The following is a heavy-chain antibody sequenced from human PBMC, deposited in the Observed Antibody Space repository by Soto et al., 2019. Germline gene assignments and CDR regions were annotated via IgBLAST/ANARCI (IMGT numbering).Heavy chain of an antibody. CDR3: GRVLAGNWTDDPSGGAFAI. Sequence: ASVKVSCKASGYTFTSYYMHWVRQAPGQGLEWMGRINPSGGSTNYAQKFQGRVTMTRDTSTSTAYMELSSLSSEDTAVYYCGRVLAGNWTDDPSGGAFAIWGQGTKLTVSS. D-gene: IGHD1-1*01. V-gene: IGHV1-46*03. J-gene: IGHJ3*02. CDR2: INPSGGST. CDR1: GYTFTSYY.